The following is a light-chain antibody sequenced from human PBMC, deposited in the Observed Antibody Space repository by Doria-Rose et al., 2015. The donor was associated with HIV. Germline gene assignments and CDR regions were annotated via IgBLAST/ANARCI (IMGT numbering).Light chain of an antibody. V-gene: IGKV1-16*02. J-gene: IGKJ4*01. CDR1: RNH. CDR2: AAS. CDR3: QQYISYPLT. Sequence: RNHLAWFQQKPGKAPKSLIYAASRLQSWVPSKFSGSGSGADFTLTIGDLQPEDFATYYCQQYISYPLTFGGGTKMQIK.